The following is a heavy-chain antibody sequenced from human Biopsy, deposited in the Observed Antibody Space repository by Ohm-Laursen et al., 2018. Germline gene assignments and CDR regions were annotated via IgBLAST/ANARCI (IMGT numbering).Heavy chain of an antibody. D-gene: IGHD3-3*01. CDR1: AYSFGDHR. V-gene: IGHV1-2*02. Sequence: GSSVKVSCKASAYSFGDHRIHWVRQAPGQGLEWMGWIDPKSGGTNYAQKFQGRVTMTRDTSISTTYMELRRLTSDDTAVFCCARELGDFWGGRQFDFWGQGTLVTVSS. CDR3: ARELGDFWGGRQFDF. CDR2: IDPKSGGT. J-gene: IGHJ5*01.